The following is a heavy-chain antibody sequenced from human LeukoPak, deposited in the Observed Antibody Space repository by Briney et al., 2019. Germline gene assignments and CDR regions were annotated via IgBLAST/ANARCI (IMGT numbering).Heavy chain of an antibody. J-gene: IGHJ4*02. D-gene: IGHD6-13*01. CDR2: ISSSSYI. V-gene: IGHV3-21*01. CDR3: ARGFSSWYHFDY. CDR1: GFTFSSYS. Sequence: GGSLRLSCAASGFTFSSYSMNWVRQAPGKGLEWVSSISSSSYIYYADSVKGRFTISRDNAKNSLYLQMNSLRAEDTAVYYCARGFSSWYHFDYWGQGTLVTVSS.